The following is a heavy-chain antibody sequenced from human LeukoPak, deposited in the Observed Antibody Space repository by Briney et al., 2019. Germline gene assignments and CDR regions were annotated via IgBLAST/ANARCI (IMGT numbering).Heavy chain of an antibody. J-gene: IGHJ6*02. CDR1: GGTFSSYA. D-gene: IGHD5-18*01. V-gene: IGHV1-69*04. CDR3: ARDKGYSYGYDRYYYGMAV. Sequence: SVKVSCKASGGTFSSYAISSVRQAPGQGLEWMGRIIPILGIANCAQKFQGRVTITADKSTSTAYMELSSLRSEDTAVYYCARDKGYSYGYDRYYYGMAVWGQGTTVTVSS. CDR2: IIPILGIA.